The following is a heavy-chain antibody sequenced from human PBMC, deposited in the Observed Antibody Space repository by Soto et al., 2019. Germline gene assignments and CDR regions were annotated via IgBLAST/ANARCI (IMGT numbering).Heavy chain of an antibody. CDR2: ITSSSSTI. D-gene: IGHD3-10*02. Sequence: QVELVESGGGLVKPGGSLRLSCAASGLSFSDYYMSWIRQAPGKGLEWIAYITSSSSTIYYADSVKGRFTISRNDAKNTLYLQLDSLRAEDTAVYYGAPVFRSPNFNYWGQGTLVTVSS. V-gene: IGHV3-11*01. CDR3: APVFRSPNFNY. J-gene: IGHJ4*02. CDR1: GLSFSDYY.